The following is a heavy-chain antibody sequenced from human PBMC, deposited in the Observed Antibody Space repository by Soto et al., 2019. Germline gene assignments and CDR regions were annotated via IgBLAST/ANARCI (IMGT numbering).Heavy chain of an antibody. V-gene: IGHV1-2*02. CDR3: ATDDYGIFPY. D-gene: IGHD3-10*01. CDR1: GYPFTTYY. CDR2: IDPRIGGT. J-gene: IGHJ4*02. Sequence: HVQLVQSGTEVKKPGASVRVSCMVSGYPFTTYYIHWVRQAPGQGLEWRGWIDPRIGGTVYEQKFQGRVTMTRHTSISTVYMDLSGLTPDDTALYYCATDDYGIFPYWGQGSLVTVSS.